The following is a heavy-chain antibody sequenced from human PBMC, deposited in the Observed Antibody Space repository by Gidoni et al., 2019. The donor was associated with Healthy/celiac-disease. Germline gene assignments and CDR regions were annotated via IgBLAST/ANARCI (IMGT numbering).Heavy chain of an antibody. CDR3: ARNDGDYGDYYYYGMDV. Sequence: QVQLQESGPGLVKPSQTLSLTCTVSGGSISSGSYYWSWIRQPAGKGLEWIGRIYTSGSTNYNPSLKSRVTISVDTSKNQFSLKLSSVTAADTAVYYCARNDGDYGDYYYYGMDVWGQGTTVTVSS. CDR2: IYTSGST. CDR1: GGSISSGSYY. V-gene: IGHV4-61*02. D-gene: IGHD4-17*01. J-gene: IGHJ6*02.